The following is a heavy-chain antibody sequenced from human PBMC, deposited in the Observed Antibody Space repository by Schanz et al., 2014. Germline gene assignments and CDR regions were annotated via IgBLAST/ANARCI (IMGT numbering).Heavy chain of an antibody. J-gene: IGHJ6*02. CDR1: GFTLSSYA. D-gene: IGHD6-13*01. V-gene: IGHV3-30-3*01. CDR2: ISYDGSNK. Sequence: QVQLVESGGGVVQPGRSLRLSCAAYGFTLSSYAMHWVRQAPGKGLEWVAVISYDGSNKYYADSVEGRFTISRDNSKNTLYLQMNSLRAEDTSVYFCARVRRRIATPSTPSFRNYYYYAMDVWGQGTTVTVSS. CDR3: ARVRRRIATPSTPSFRNYYYYAMDV.